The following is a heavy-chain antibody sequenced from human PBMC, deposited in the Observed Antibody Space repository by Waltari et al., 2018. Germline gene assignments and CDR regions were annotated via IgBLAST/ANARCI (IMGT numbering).Heavy chain of an antibody. CDR3: ARRVVNDYYYYGMDV. CDR1: GFTFSSYS. Sequence: EVQLVESGGGLVQPGGYLRLACAASGFTFSSYSMNWVRQAPGKGLERVSYISSSSSTIYYADSVKGRFTISRDNDKNSRYLQMNSLRAEDTAVYYCARRVVNDYYYYGMDVWGQGTTVTVSS. J-gene: IGHJ6*02. CDR2: ISSSSSTI. V-gene: IGHV3-48*01. D-gene: IGHD2-15*01.